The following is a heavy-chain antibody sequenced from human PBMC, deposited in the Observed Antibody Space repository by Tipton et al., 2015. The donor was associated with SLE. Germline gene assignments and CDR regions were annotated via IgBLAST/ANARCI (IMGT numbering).Heavy chain of an antibody. D-gene: IGHD6-6*01. CDR1: GGFLSSLY. Sequence: TLSLTCTVSGGFLSSLYWSWIRQPPGKGLEWIGYIYYSGIPNNNPSLQRRGTISVDTSKNQFSLKLTSVTAADTAVYYCARGGASSKWLDPWGQGILVTVSS. J-gene: IGHJ5*02. CDR2: IYYSGIP. CDR3: ARGGASSKWLDP. V-gene: IGHV4-59*11.